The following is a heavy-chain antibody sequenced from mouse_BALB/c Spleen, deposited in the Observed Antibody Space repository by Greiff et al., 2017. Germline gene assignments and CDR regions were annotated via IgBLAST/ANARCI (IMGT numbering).Heavy chain of an antibody. V-gene: IGHV5-17*02. D-gene: IGHD2-4*01. Sequence: EVQVVESGGGLVQPGGSRKLSCAASGFTFSSFGMHWVRQAPEKGLEWVAYISSGSSTIYYADTVKGRFTISRDNPKNTLFLQMTSLRSEDTAMYYCARGGDYDWTWFAYWGQGTLVTVSA. CDR3: ARGGDYDWTWFAY. CDR1: GFTFSSFG. CDR2: ISSGSSTI. J-gene: IGHJ3*01.